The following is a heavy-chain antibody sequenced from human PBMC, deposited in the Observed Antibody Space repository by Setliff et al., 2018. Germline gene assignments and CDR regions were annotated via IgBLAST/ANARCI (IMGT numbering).Heavy chain of an antibody. D-gene: IGHD6-25*01. J-gene: IGHJ4*02. CDR1: GYIFTDYG. V-gene: IGHV1-18*01. Sequence: ASVKVSCKASGYIFTDYGVSWVRQAPGQRLEWMGWINTGNGNTKYSQKFQGRVTMTRDTSTSTVYMELNSLTSDDTAVYYCARAGLAAAGRKGVFDHWGQGTLVTVSS. CDR3: ARAGLAAAGRKGVFDH. CDR2: INTGNGNT.